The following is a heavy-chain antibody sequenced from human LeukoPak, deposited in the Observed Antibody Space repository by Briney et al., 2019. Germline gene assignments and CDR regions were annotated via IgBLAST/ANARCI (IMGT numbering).Heavy chain of an antibody. V-gene: IGHV1-46*01. J-gene: IGHJ4*02. CDR2: INPSGGST. D-gene: IGHD2-15*01. CDR3: ARVLGRAATSVSFDY. Sequence: INPSGGSTSYAQKFQGRVTMTRDTSTSTVYMELSSLRSEDTAVYYCARVLGRAATSVSFDYWGQGTLVTVSS.